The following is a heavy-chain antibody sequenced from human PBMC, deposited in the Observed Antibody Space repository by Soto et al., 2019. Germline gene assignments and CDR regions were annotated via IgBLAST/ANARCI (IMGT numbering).Heavy chain of an antibody. CDR3: ARDLSGYYYDSSGYYFDY. CDR2: ISSSSSYI. V-gene: IGHV3-21*01. D-gene: IGHD3-22*01. Sequence: GGSLRLSCAASGFTFSSYSMNWVRQAPGKGLEWVSSISSSSSYIYYADSVKGRFTISKDNAKNSLYLQMNSLRAEDTAVYYCARDLSGYYYDSSGYYFDYWGQGTLVTVSS. CDR1: GFTFSSYS. J-gene: IGHJ4*02.